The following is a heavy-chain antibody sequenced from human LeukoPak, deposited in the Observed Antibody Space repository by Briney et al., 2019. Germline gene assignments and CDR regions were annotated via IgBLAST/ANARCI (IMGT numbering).Heavy chain of an antibody. Sequence: PSETLSLTCTVSGGSISSYYCSWIRQPPGKGLEWIGYIYYRGSTNYNPSLKSRVTISVDTSKDQFSLKLSSVTAADTAVYYCASGENGVVVPAAMYFQHWGQGTLVTVSS. V-gene: IGHV4-59*01. CDR2: IYYRGST. J-gene: IGHJ1*01. CDR1: GGSISSYY. CDR3: ASGENGVVVPAAMYFQH. D-gene: IGHD2-2*01.